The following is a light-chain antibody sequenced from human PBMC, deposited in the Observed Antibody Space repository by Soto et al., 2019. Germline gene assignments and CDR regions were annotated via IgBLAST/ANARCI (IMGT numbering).Light chain of an antibody. CDR1: QGISSY. CDR3: QKYYSYALT. V-gene: IGKV1-8*01. CDR2: AAS. J-gene: IGKJ4*01. Sequence: AIRMTQSPSSFSASTGDRVTITCRASQGISSYLAWYQQKPGKAPKLLIYAASTLQSGVPSRFSGSGSGTDFTLTVSCLQSEDFATYLCQKYYSYALTFGGGNKVEIK.